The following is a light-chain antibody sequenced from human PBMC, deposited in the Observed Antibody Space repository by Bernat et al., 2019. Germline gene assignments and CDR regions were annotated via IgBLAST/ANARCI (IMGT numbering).Light chain of an antibody. CDR2: GTS. J-gene: IGLJ1*01. CDR3: QSYDSSLNGFYV. V-gene: IGLV1-40*01. CDR1: RSNIGAGYQ. Sequence: QSVLTQPPSVSGAPGQRVTISCTGSRSNIGAGYQVHWYQQFPGTAPKLLIYGTSNRPSGVPDRFSGSKSGTSASLAITGRQAEDEADYYCQSYDSSLNGFYVFGTGTKVTVL.